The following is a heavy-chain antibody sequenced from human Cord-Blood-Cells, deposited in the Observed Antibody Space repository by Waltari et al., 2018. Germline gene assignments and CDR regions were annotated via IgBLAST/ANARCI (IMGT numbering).Heavy chain of an antibody. Sequence: QLQLQESGPGLVKPSETLSLTCTVSAGSISSSSYYWGWISQPPGKGLGWIGSIYYSGSTYYNPSLKGRFTISVDTSKNQFSLKLSCVTAADTAVYYCARLQQQLVLYWYFDLWGRGTLVTVSS. J-gene: IGHJ2*01. CDR3: ARLQQQLVLYWYFDL. CDR2: IYYSGST. CDR1: AGSISSSSYY. V-gene: IGHV4-39*01. D-gene: IGHD6-13*01.